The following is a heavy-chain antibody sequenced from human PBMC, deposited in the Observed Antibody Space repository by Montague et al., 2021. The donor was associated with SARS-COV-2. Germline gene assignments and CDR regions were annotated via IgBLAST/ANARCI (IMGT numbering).Heavy chain of an antibody. Sequence: SLRLSCAASGFPFSGYWMSWFRQAPGEGPEWVAAIEENGGEKNYVDSVKGRFTISRDNAKNSLYLHMNSLRGEDTALYFCARANPRGASWAYWGQGTLVTVSS. CDR2: IEENGGEK. D-gene: IGHD1-14*01. CDR1: GFPFSGYW. J-gene: IGHJ4*02. V-gene: IGHV3-7*01. CDR3: ARANPRGASWAY.